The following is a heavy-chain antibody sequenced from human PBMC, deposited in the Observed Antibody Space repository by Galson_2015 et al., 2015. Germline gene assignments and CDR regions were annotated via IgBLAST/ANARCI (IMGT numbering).Heavy chain of an antibody. CDR1: GFTFSNAW. CDR2: IKSKTDGGTT. J-gene: IGHJ3*02. CDR3: EKYYYDSSGYYYPVFDI. V-gene: IGHV3-15*01. D-gene: IGHD3-22*01. Sequence: SLRLSCAASGFTFSNAWMSWVRQAPGKGLEWVGRIKSKTDGGTTDYAAPVKGRFTISRDDSKNTLYLQMNSLKTEDTAVYYCEKYYYDSSGYYYPVFDIWGQGTMVTVSS.